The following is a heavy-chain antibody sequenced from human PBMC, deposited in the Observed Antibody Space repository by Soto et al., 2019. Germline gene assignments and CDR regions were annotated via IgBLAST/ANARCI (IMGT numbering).Heavy chain of an antibody. D-gene: IGHD3-10*01. CDR2: IYSGGST. Sequence: EVQLVESGGGLVQPGGSLRLSCAASGLTVSSNYMSWVRQAPGKGLERVSVIYSGGSTYYADSVKVRFTNSRDNSKITLYLQMNSLRAEDTAVYYCARDFYYYGSGTMGGYFDYWGQGTLVTVSS. CDR1: GLTVSSNY. J-gene: IGHJ4*02. CDR3: ARDFYYYGSGTMGGYFDY. V-gene: IGHV3-66*01.